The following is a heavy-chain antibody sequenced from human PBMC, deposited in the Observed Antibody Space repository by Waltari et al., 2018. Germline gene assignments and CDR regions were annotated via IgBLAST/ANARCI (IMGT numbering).Heavy chain of an antibody. CDR3: ARLKYYDSSGYYYDY. CDR2: IYYSGVT. CDR1: GGSISSSSYY. J-gene: IGHJ4*02. V-gene: IGHV4-39*01. Sequence: QLQLQESGPGLVKPSETLSLTCTVSGGSISSSSYYWGWIRQPPGKGLGWIGSIYYSGVTYYNPSLKSRVTISVDPSKNQFSLKLSSVTAADTAVYYCARLKYYDSSGYYYDYWGQGTLVTVSS. D-gene: IGHD3-22*01.